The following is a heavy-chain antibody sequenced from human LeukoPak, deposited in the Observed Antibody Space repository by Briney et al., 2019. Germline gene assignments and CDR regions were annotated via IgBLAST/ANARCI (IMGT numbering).Heavy chain of an antibody. D-gene: IGHD4/OR15-4a*01. J-gene: IGHJ3*01. CDR1: GFTSSGYG. CDR3: AKGRWVLTINNFDL. V-gene: IGHV3-23*01. CDR2: ISVRGERT. Sequence: PGGSLRLSCAASGFTSSGYGMRWVPQAPGKGLERGSGISVRGERTSYAHPVRGRFTISRDSSKNTLYLQMNSLGGEDTALYYCAKGRWVLTINNFDLWGQGTMVTVSS.